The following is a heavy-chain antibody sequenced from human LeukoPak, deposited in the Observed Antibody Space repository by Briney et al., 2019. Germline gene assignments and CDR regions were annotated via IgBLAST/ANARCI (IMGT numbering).Heavy chain of an antibody. CDR3: ARSYGAFSGPVAY. Sequence: GGSLRLSCAASGFTFSTYWMTWVRQAPGKGLEWVANINQDGSEKHYVDSVKGRFTISRDNPKNSLYLQMNSLRAEDTAVYYCARSYGAFSGPVAYWGQGTLVTLSS. V-gene: IGHV3-7*01. D-gene: IGHD4-17*01. J-gene: IGHJ4*02. CDR2: INQDGSEK. CDR1: GFTFSTYW.